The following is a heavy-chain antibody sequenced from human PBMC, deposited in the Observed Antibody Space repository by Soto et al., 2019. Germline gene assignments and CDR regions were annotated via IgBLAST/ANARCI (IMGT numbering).Heavy chain of an antibody. CDR3: AILYCSGSSCPKNYYGMDV. D-gene: IGHD2-15*01. Sequence: EESLKNSCKGSGYSFTSYWISWVRQMPGKGLEWMGRIDPSDSYTNYSPSFQGHVTISADKSISTAYLQWSGLKASDTAMYYCAILYCSGSSCPKNYYGMDVWGQGTTVTVSS. CDR1: GYSFTSYW. V-gene: IGHV5-10-1*01. CDR2: IDPSDSYT. J-gene: IGHJ6*02.